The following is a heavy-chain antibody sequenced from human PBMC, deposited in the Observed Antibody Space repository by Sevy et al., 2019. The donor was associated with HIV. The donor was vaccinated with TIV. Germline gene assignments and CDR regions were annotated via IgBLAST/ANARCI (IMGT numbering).Heavy chain of an antibody. CDR1: GFNFRTYS. V-gene: IGHV3-21*04. D-gene: IGHD3-3*01. J-gene: IGHJ5*01. CDR2: ISDDSRSI. CDR3: ARDFTIFGVVSGIDS. Sequence: GGSLRLSCAASGFNFRTYSMNWVRQAPGKGLEWVSSISDDSRSIYYSDSVKGRFTISRANAKNLLFLQMNNLRVEDTAIYYCARDFTIFGVVSGIDSWGQGTLVTVSS.